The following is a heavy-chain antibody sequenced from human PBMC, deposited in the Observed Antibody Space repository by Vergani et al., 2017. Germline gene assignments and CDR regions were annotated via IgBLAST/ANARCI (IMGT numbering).Heavy chain of an antibody. V-gene: IGHV3-53*01. CDR2: IYSGGST. D-gene: IGHD3-22*01. CDR3: AREGAYDRPTYGYFDY. CDR1: GFTVSSNY. Sequence: EVQLVESGGGLIQPGGSLRLSCAASGFTVSSNYMSWVRQAPGKGLEWVSVIYSGGSTYYADSVKGRFTISRDNSKNTLYLQINSLRAEDTAVYYCAREGAYDRPTYGYFDYWGQGTLVTVSS. J-gene: IGHJ4*02.